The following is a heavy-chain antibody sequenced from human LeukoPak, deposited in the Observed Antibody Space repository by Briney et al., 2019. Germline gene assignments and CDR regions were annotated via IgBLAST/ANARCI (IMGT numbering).Heavy chain of an antibody. CDR1: GFTFSSYA. V-gene: IGHV3-23*01. Sequence: GGSLRLSCAASGFTFSSYAMSWVRQAPGKGLEWVSAISGSGGSTYYADSVKGWFTISRDNSKNTLYLQMNSLRAEDTAVYYCAKDQDFWSRYHDYWGQGTLVTVSS. CDR3: AKDQDFWSRYHDY. D-gene: IGHD3-3*01. J-gene: IGHJ4*02. CDR2: ISGSGGST.